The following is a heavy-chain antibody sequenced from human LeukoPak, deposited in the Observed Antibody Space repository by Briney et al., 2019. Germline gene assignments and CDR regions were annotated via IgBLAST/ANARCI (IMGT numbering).Heavy chain of an antibody. D-gene: IGHD4-17*01. CDR3: IVFGDSNH. Sequence: GGPLRLSCAASGLTGSHNYVSWVRQAPGKGLEWVSAIHTSGDTCYADSVKGRFTISRDTSKNTLYLQINSLRVEDTAVYYCIVFGDSNHWGQGTLVTVSS. J-gene: IGHJ5*02. CDR2: IHTSGDT. V-gene: IGHV3-53*01. CDR1: GLTGSHNY.